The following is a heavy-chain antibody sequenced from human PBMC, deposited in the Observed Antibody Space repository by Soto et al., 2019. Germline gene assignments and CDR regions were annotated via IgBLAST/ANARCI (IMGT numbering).Heavy chain of an antibody. CDR3: AREVAAPSDYYYGLDV. J-gene: IGHJ6*02. D-gene: IGHD2-15*01. CDR2: IPYDGVNK. V-gene: IGHV3-30-3*01. Sequence: GGSLRLSCAASGFTFSSYAMHWVRQAPGKGLEWVLVIPYDGVNKYYADSVEGRFTISRDNSKNTLYLQMNSLRAEDTAVYYCAREVAAPSDYYYGLDVWGQGTTVTVSS. CDR1: GFTFSSYA.